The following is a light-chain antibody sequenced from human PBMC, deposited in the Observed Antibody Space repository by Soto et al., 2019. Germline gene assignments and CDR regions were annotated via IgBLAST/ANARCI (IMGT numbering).Light chain of an antibody. CDR1: SSNIGGNS. CDR2: DDN. CDR3: GSWDSSLSAYV. J-gene: IGLJ1*01. Sequence: QSVLTQPPSVSAAPGQKVTISCSGSSSNIGGNSVSWYQQLPGTAPKLLIYDDNKRPSGIPDRFSGSTSGTSATLGITGFQAGDEADYYCGSWDSSLSAYVFGTGTKVTGL. V-gene: IGLV1-51*01.